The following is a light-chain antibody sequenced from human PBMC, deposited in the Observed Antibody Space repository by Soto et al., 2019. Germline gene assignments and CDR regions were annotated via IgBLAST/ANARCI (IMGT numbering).Light chain of an antibody. CDR2: GAS. J-gene: IGKJ2*01. V-gene: IGKV3-20*01. CDR1: QSVSSSY. Sequence: EIVLTQSPGTLSLSPGETATISCRASQSVSSSYLAWYHQKPGQAPRLLLYGASSRATGIPDRFSGSGSGKDFTLTLSRLEPEDFAVSYCQQHDRCQYTLAQWTKFEIK. CDR3: QQHDRCQYT.